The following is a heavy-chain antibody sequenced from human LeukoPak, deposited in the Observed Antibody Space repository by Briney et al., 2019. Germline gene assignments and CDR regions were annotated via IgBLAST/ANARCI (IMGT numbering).Heavy chain of an antibody. V-gene: IGHV3-23*01. D-gene: IGHD3-16*02. J-gene: IGHJ4*02. CDR3: AKDALISFRGAWSQFAS. CDR2: ISGSGGST. CDR1: GFTFSSYA. Sequence: GGSLRLTCAASGFTFSSYAWSWVRRAPGKGLEWVGGISGSGGSTYYVDAVKRLFTISRDNSKNTLYLQLHPLRAEDTAVYYCAKDALISFRGAWSQFASWGQGTLVTVSS.